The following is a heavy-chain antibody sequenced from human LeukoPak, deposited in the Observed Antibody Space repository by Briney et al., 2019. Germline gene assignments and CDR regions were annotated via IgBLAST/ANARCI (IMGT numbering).Heavy chain of an antibody. CDR2: IWYDGSDE. CDR1: KFIFSDYG. Sequence: PGGSLRLSCAASKFIFSDYGMHWVRQAPGKGLEWVAFIWYDGSDEYYADSVKGRFTISGDNSKNTLYLQMNSLRAEDTAVYYCTRHGYGDFEVGWFDPWGQGTLVTVSS. D-gene: IGHD4-17*01. V-gene: IGHV3-33*01. J-gene: IGHJ5*02. CDR3: TRHGYGDFEVGWFDP.